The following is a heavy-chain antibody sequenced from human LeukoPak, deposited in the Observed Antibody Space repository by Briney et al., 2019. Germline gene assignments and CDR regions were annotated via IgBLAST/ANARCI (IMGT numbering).Heavy chain of an antibody. J-gene: IGHJ4*02. Sequence: SQTLSLTCGISGDSVSSNSAAWNWIRQSPSRGLEWLGRTYYRSKWFTNSAPSVKSRIIINPDTPNNQVSLRLNYTAVYYCARSDCSSGKCPGFDNWGQGTLVTVSS. V-gene: IGHV6-1*01. CDR1: GDSVSSNSAA. CDR3: ARSDCSSGKCPGFDN. CDR2: TYYRSKWFT. D-gene: IGHD6-19*01.